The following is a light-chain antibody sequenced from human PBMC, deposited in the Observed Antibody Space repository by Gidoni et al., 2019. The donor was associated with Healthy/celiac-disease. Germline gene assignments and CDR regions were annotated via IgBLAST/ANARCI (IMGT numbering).Light chain of an antibody. CDR1: QSVLHSSNNTNY. CDR3: QQYYSTPYT. V-gene: IGKV4-1*01. Sequence: DIVMTQSPDSLAVSLGERATINRKSTQSVLHSSNNTNYLAWYQQKPGQPPKLLIYWASTRESGVPDRFSGSGSGTDFTLTISSLQAEDVAVYYCQQYYSTPYTFGQGTKLEIK. J-gene: IGKJ2*01. CDR2: WAS.